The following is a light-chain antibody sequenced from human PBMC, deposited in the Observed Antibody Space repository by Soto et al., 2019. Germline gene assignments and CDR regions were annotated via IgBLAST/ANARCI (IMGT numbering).Light chain of an antibody. CDR2: EDN. CDR1: SGSLASNY. CDR3: QSYDSSNHEVL. Sequence: NFMLTQPHSVSESPGKTVTISCTRSSGSLASNYVQWYQQRPGSVPTTVIYEDNQRPSGVPDRFSGSIDSSSNSASLTISGLKTEDEADYYCQSYDSSNHEVLFGGGTKLTVL. J-gene: IGLJ2*01. V-gene: IGLV6-57*04.